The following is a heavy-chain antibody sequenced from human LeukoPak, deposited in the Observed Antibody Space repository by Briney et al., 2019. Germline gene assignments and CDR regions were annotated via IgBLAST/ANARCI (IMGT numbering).Heavy chain of an antibody. CDR2: LSASGGST. J-gene: IGHJ2*01. Sequence: GGSLRLSCASSGLTFSRYVMGWVRQAPGKGLEWVSTLSASGGSTFYAPSVKGRFTVSRDNSKNTLFLQMNTLRAEDTAVYYCAPLYGDYNWYFDLWGRGTLVTVSS. CDR1: GLTFSRYV. D-gene: IGHD4-17*01. CDR3: APLYGDYNWYFDL. V-gene: IGHV3-23*01.